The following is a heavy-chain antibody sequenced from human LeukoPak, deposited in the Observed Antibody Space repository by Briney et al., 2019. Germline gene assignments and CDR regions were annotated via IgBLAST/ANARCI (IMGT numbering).Heavy chain of an antibody. V-gene: IGHV3-21*01. D-gene: IGHD3-22*01. CDR3: ARAYYYDSSGPFDY. CDR1: RFTFSSYW. CDR2: ISSSSSYI. J-gene: IGHJ4*02. Sequence: GGSLRLSCVASRFTFSSYWMNWVRQAPGKGLEWVSSISSSSSYIYYADSVKGRFTISRDNAKNSLYLQMNSLRAEDTAVYYCARAYYYDSSGPFDYWGQGTLVTVSS.